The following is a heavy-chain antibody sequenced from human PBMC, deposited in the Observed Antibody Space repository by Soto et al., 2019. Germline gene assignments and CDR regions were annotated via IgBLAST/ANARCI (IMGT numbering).Heavy chain of an antibody. V-gene: IGHV1-8*01. CDR2: MNPNSGNT. Sequence: ASVKVSCKASGYTFTSYDINWVRQATGQGLEWMGWMNPNSGNTGYAQKFQGRVTMTRNTSISTAYMELSSLRSEDTAVYYCARWWWGLNYYYYGMDVWGQGTTVTVSS. J-gene: IGHJ6*01. CDR1: GYTFTSYD. CDR3: ARWWWGLNYYYYGMDV. D-gene: IGHD2-21*01.